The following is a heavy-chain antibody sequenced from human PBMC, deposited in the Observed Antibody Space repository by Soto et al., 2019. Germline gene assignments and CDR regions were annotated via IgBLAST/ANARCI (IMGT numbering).Heavy chain of an antibody. V-gene: IGHV3-48*01. CDR3: ARDRRYCSGGSCYARFEAVAGTIDY. Sequence: GGSLRLSCAASGFTFSSYSMNWVRQAPGKGLEWVSYISSSSSTIYYADSVKGRFTISRDNAKNSLYLQMNSLRAEDTAVYYCARDRRYCSGGSCYARFEAVAGTIDYWGQGTLVTVSS. D-gene: IGHD2-15*01. J-gene: IGHJ4*02. CDR2: ISSSSSTI. CDR1: GFTFSSYS.